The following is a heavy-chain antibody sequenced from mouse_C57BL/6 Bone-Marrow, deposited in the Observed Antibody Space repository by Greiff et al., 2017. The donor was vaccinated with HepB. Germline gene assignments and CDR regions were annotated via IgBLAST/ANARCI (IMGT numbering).Heavy chain of an antibody. J-gene: IGHJ2*01. D-gene: IGHD4-1*01. CDR2: IYPGDGDT. V-gene: IGHV1-80*01. Sequence: ESGAELVKPGASVKISCKASGYAFSSYWMNWVKQRPGKGLEWIGQIYPGDGDTNYNGKFKGKATLTADKSSSTAYMQLSSLTSEDSAVYFCARYSRTGNFDYWGQGTTLTVSS. CDR1: GYAFSSYW. CDR3: ARYSRTGNFDY.